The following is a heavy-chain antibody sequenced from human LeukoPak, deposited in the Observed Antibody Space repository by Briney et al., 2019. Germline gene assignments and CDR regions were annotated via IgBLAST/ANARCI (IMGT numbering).Heavy chain of an antibody. Sequence: SETLSLTCTVSGGSISSYYWSWIGQPPGKGLEWSGGIYYSGSTNYNPSLKSRVTISVDTTKNQFSLPLGSVTAAATAVYYCARDSGTTGEVKFDPWGQGTLVTVSS. CDR1: GGSISSYY. CDR3: ARDSGTTGEVKFDP. CDR2: IYYSGST. J-gene: IGHJ5*01. D-gene: IGHD3-10*01. V-gene: IGHV4-59*12.